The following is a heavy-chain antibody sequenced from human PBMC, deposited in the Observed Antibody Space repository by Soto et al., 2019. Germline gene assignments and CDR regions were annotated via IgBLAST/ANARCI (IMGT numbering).Heavy chain of an antibody. D-gene: IGHD3-22*01. Sequence: GESLKISCAASGFTVSSNYMSWVRQAPGKGLEWVSVIYSGGSTYYADSVKGRFTISRDNSKNTLYLQMNSLRAEDTAVYYCARTSNYYDSSGYYAFDIWGQGTMVTVSS. CDR3: ARTSNYYDSSGYYAFDI. V-gene: IGHV3-53*01. J-gene: IGHJ3*02. CDR2: IYSGGST. CDR1: GFTVSSNY.